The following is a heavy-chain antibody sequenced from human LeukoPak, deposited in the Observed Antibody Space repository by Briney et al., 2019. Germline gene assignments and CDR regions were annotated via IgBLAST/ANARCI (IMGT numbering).Heavy chain of an antibody. CDR2: IYYSGRI. CDR1: GGSISNYY. V-gene: IGHV4-59*01. CDR3: AGAPAGVIEYFQY. J-gene: IGHJ1*01. D-gene: IGHD6-19*01. Sequence: SETLSLKCIVSGGSISNYYWSWIRQPPGKGLEWIGEIYYSGRIKYNPSFKSRVTMSLDTSKKLLSLRLSSVTADDTAVYFCAGAPAGVIEYFQYWGQGTLVTVSS.